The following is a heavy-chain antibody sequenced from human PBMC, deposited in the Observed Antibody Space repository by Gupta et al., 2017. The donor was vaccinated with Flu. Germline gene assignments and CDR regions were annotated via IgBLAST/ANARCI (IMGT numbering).Heavy chain of an antibody. D-gene: IGHD3-22*01. CDR1: GFTFGAYG. Sequence: QVQLVQSGVGAVQPGTSLRLSCVVSGFTFGAYGMHWVRQAPGKGLEWVAVISSDGNRKYYVDSVKGRFTVSRDDSNKTLYLQMSSLRAEDTAIYYCAKDESESMVVVGGSLDFWGQGTRVTVSS. CDR2: ISSDGNRK. J-gene: IGHJ3*01. V-gene: IGHV3-30*18. CDR3: AKDESESMVVVGGSLDF.